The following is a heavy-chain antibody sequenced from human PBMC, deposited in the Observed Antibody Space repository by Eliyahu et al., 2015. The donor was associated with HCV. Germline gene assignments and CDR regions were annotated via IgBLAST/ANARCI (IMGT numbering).Heavy chain of an antibody. V-gene: IGHV3-11*05. CDR1: GFSFSDYY. CDR3: AVGQGRT. CDR2: ISSSSSYA. J-gene: IGHJ5*02. Sequence: QVQLVESGGGLVKPGGXLRXACXASGFSFSDYYMSWXRXAPGKGLEWVSYISSSSSYAMYADSVKGRFTISRDNAKNSLFLQMNSLRAEDTAVYYCAVGQGRTWGQGTLVTVSS. D-gene: IGHD3/OR15-3a*01.